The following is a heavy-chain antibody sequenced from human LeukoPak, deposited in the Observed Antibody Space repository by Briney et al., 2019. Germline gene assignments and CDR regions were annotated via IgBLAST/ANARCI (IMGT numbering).Heavy chain of an antibody. V-gene: IGHV6-1*01. CDR3: ARVGSYLDAFDM. CDR1: GDSVSSNSV. J-gene: IGHJ3*02. Sequence: SQTLSLTCAISGDSVSSNSVWNWIRQSPSRGLEWLGRTYYRSKWYNDYAVSVKSRITVNLDTSKNQFSLQLNSVTPEDTAVYYCARVGSYLDAFDMWGQGQWSPSVQ. D-gene: IGHD1-26*01. CDR2: TYYRSKWYN.